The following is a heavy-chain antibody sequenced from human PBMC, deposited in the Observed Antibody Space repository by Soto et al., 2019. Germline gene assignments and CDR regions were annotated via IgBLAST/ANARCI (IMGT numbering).Heavy chain of an antibody. CDR2: ISYDGSNK. J-gene: IGHJ4*02. Sequence: QVQLVESGGGVVQPGRSLRLSCAASGFTFSSYGMHWVRQAPGKGLEWVAGISYDGSNKYYADSVKGRFTISRDNSKNPLYLQMNSLRAEGTGVYFCAKGGGDGEYYLHYWGQGTLVTGSS. D-gene: IGHD4-17*01. CDR3: AKGGGDGEYYLHY. V-gene: IGHV3-30*18. CDR1: GFTFSSYG.